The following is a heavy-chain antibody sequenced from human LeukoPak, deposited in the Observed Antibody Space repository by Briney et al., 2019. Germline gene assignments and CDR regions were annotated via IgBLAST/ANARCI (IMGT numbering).Heavy chain of an antibody. Sequence: RWSMRLSCAASEFTFSSYGMHWVRQAPGKGLEWVAFIRYDGSNKYYADSVKGRFTISRDNSKNTLYLQLNSLRAEDTAVYYCARSVGNSGSYHFDYWGQGTLVTVSS. J-gene: IGHJ4*02. D-gene: IGHD1-26*01. CDR2: IRYDGSNK. CDR3: ARSVGNSGSYHFDY. V-gene: IGHV3-30*02. CDR1: EFTFSSYG.